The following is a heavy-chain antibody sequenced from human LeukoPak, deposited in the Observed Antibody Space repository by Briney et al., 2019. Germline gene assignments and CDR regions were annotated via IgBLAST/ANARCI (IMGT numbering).Heavy chain of an antibody. V-gene: IGHV3-74*01. Sequence: TGGSLRLSCAASGFTFSSYWMHWVRQAPGKGLVWVSRINSVGSTTDYADSVKGRFTISRDNAKNTVYLQMNSLRAEDTAVYYCAREYAPFDYWGQGTLVTVSS. CDR2: INSVGSTT. J-gene: IGHJ4*02. CDR3: AREYAPFDY. CDR1: GFTFSSYW.